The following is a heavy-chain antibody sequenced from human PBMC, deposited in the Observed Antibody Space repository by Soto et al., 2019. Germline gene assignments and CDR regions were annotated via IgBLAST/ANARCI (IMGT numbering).Heavy chain of an antibody. CDR1: GFTFSSYA. Sequence: EVQLLESGGGLVQPGGSLRLSCAASGFTFSSYAMSWVRQAPGKGLEWVSTISSSGGSTYYADSVKGRFTISRDNSKNTLYLQMNSLRAEDTTVYYCAKSPHDYSHDYWGQGTLVTVSS. J-gene: IGHJ4*02. CDR2: ISSSGGST. D-gene: IGHD4-17*01. V-gene: IGHV3-23*01. CDR3: AKSPHDYSHDY.